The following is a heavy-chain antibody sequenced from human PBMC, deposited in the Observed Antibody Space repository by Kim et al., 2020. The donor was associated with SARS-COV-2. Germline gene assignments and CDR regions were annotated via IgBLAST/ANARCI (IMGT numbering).Heavy chain of an antibody. CDR3: ARGVYSNYVGY. CDR2: ISYDGSNK. J-gene: IGHJ4*02. V-gene: IGHV3-30*04. Sequence: GGSLRLSCAASGFTFSSYAMHWVRQAPGKGLEWVAVISYDGSNKYYADSVKGRFTISRDNSKTTLYLQMNSLRAEDTAVYYCARGVYSNYVGYWGQGTLVTVSS. D-gene: IGHD4-4*01. CDR1: GFTFSSYA.